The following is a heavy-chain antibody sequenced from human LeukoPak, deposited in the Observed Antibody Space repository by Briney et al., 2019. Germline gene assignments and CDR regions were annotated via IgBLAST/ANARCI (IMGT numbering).Heavy chain of an antibody. Sequence: GGSLRLSCAASGFTFSSYSMSWVRQAPGKGLEWVAYISSSSSTLHYADPVKGRFTISRDNAKNSLYLQMNSLRDEDTAVYYCARNTGTYDYWGQGTLVTVSS. CDR1: GFTFSSYS. V-gene: IGHV3-48*02. D-gene: IGHD1-1*01. CDR2: ISSSSSTL. CDR3: ARNTGTYDY. J-gene: IGHJ4*02.